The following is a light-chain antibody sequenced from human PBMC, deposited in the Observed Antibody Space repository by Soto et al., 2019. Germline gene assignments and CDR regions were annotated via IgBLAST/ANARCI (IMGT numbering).Light chain of an antibody. Sequence: QSVLTQPASVSASPGLSITISCTGTSSDVGGFNYVSWYQQHPGKVPKLILFEVSDRPSGVSTRFSGSKSGNTASLTISGLRAEDEADYYCGSYTSSNTPFVFGTGTKVTVL. J-gene: IGLJ1*01. V-gene: IGLV2-14*01. CDR2: EVS. CDR1: SSDVGGFNY. CDR3: GSYTSSNTPFV.